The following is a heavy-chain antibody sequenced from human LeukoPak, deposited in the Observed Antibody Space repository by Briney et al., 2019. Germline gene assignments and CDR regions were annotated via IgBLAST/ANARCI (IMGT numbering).Heavy chain of an antibody. CDR2: IYSGGST. V-gene: IGHV3-66*04. CDR3: ARLKGYSSGWYDY. D-gene: IGHD6-19*01. J-gene: IGHJ4*02. Sequence: PGGSLRLSCAASGFTFSSYSMNWVRQAPGKGLEWVSVIYSGGSTYYADSVKGRFTISRDNSKNTLYLQMNSLRDEDAAVYYCARLKGYSSGWYDYWGQGTLVTVSS. CDR1: GFTFSSYS.